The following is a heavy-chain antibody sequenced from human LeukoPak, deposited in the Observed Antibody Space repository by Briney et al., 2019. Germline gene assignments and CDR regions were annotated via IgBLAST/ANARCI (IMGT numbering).Heavy chain of an antibody. Sequence: PGGSLRLSYAASGFTFSNYAMSWVRQAPGKGLEWVSAITGSGGTAYYADSVKGRFTISRDNSKNTLYLQMNSLRAEDTAVYYCAKSGSYFCYYIDYWGQGTLVTVSS. CDR3: AKSGSYFCYYIDY. J-gene: IGHJ4*02. V-gene: IGHV3-23*01. CDR1: GFTFSNYA. CDR2: ITGSGGTA. D-gene: IGHD1-26*01.